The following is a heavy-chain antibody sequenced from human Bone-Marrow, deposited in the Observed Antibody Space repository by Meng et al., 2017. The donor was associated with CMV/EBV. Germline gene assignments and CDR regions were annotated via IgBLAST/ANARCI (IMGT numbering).Heavy chain of an antibody. CDR1: GYTFASYA. Sequence: FGYTFASYAMHWVRRAPGQRLEWLGWIKTGYGNTKYSQKFQDRVTITRDTSASTVYMEVSSLTSEDTGVYYCARQGSKTGTTGDFDYWGQGTLVTVSS. V-gene: IGHV1-3*04. CDR2: IKTGYGNT. CDR3: ARQGSKTGTTGDFDY. J-gene: IGHJ4*02. D-gene: IGHD1-1*01.